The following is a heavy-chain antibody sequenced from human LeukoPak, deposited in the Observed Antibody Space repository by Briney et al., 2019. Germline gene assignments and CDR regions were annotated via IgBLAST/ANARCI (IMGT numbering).Heavy chain of an antibody. CDR1: GGSFSGYY. V-gene: IGHV4-34*01. CDR3: PRVGLSQVRGVLDY. CDR2: INHSGST. J-gene: IGHJ4*02. Sequence: PSETLSLTCAVYGGSFSGYYWSWIRQPPGKGLEWIGEINHSGSTNYNPSLKSRVTISVDTSKNQFSLKLSSVTAADTAVYYCPRVGLSQVRGVLDYWGQGTLVTVSS. D-gene: IGHD3-10*01.